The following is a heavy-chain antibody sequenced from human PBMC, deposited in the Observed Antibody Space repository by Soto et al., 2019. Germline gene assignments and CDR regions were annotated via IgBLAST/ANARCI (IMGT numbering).Heavy chain of an antibody. CDR2: ISYDGSNK. V-gene: IGHV3-30*18. CDR1: GFTFSSYG. D-gene: IGHD2-8*01. Sequence: QVQLVESGGGVVQPGRSLRLSCAASGFTFSSYGMHWVRQAPGKGLEWVAVISYDGSNKYYADSVKGRFNISRDNSKNTLYMQMNSLRAEDTAVYYCTKPQMAFYYYLDVWGKGTTVTVSS. J-gene: IGHJ6*03. CDR3: TKPQMAFYYYLDV.